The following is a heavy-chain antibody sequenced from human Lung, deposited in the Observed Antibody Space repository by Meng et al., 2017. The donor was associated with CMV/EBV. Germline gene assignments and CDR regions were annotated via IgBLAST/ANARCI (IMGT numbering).Heavy chain of an antibody. V-gene: IGHV4-61*01. J-gene: IGHJ3*02. D-gene: IGHD1/OR15-1a*01. Sequence: SXTXSLXCTVSGGSVSSGLYYWTWLRQPPGKGLEWIGYISYIGITNYNASLKSRVTISVDTSKNQFSLKLSSVTAADSAVYYCARDILEHNAFDMWGQGTMVTVSS. CDR3: ARDILEHNAFDM. CDR1: GGSVSSGLYY. CDR2: ISYIGIT.